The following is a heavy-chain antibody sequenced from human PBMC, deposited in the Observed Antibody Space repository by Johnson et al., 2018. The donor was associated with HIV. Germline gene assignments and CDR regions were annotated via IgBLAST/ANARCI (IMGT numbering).Heavy chain of an antibody. D-gene: IGHD1-26*01. CDR1: GFIFSSYW. J-gene: IGHJ3*02. V-gene: IGHV3-7*01. Sequence: VQLLESGGGLDQPGGSLRLSCAASGFIFSSYWMSWVRQAPGKGLEWVADIKEDGSQTYYVDSVKGRFTISRDNAKNSLYLQMNSLRGEDTAVYYCARDGFYSGSYDMFDIWGQGTMVTVSS. CDR3: ARDGFYSGSYDMFDI. CDR2: IKEDGSQT.